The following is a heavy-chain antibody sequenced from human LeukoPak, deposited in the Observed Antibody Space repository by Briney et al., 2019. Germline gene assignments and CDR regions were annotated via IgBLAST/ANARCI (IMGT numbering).Heavy chain of an antibody. CDR3: ARVRSGGYYFDY. Sequence: SGGSLRLSCAASGFTVSSNYMTWVRQALGKGLEWVSLIYSDGSTYYADSVKGRFTISRDNSKNTLCLQMNSLRAENTAVYYCARVRSGGYYFDYWGQGTLVTVSS. J-gene: IGHJ4*02. D-gene: IGHD1-26*01. V-gene: IGHV3-66*02. CDR1: GFTVSSNY. CDR2: IYSDGST.